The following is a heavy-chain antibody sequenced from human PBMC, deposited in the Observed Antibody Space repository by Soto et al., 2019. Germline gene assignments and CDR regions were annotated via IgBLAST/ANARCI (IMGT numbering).Heavy chain of an antibody. D-gene: IGHD2-2*01. CDR2: IIPIFGKA. CDR3: ARAFGYCSSTSCYAEDYYYYGMDV. CDR1: GGTFSSYA. V-gene: IGHV1-69*01. J-gene: IGHJ6*02. Sequence: QVQLVQSGAEVKKPGSSVKVSCKDSGGTFSSYAISWVRQAPGQGLEWMGGIIPIFGKANYAQKFQGRVTITADESTSTAYMELSSLRAEDTAVYYCARAFGYCSSTSCYAEDYYYYGMDVWGQGTTVTVSS.